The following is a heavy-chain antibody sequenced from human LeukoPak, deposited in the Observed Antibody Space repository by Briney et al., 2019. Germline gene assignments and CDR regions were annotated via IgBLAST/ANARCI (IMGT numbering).Heavy chain of an antibody. Sequence: SGLTLVNPTQTLTLTCTFSGFSLSTRGVGVGWIRQPPRKALEWLALIYWNDEKLIIPSLKSRLTLTKDTSKNQVVLTLTNMDPVDTATYYCAHPLEEQWLVAFDYWGQGTLVTVSS. J-gene: IGHJ4*02. D-gene: IGHD6-19*01. CDR1: GFSLSTRGVG. V-gene: IGHV2-5*01. CDR2: IYWNDEK. CDR3: AHPLEEQWLVAFDY.